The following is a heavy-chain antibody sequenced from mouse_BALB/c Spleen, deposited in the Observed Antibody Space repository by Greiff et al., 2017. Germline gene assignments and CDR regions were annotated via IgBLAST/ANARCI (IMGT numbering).Heavy chain of an antibody. CDR2: ISYSGST. J-gene: IGHJ3*01. CDR1: GYSITSDYA. Sequence: EVKLQESGPGLVKPSQSLSLTCTVTGYSITSDYAWNWIRQFPGNKLEWMGYISYSGSTSYNPSLKSRISITRDTSKNQFFLQLNSVTTEDTATYYCASPYYYGSSGFAYWGQGTLVTVSA. D-gene: IGHD1-1*01. CDR3: ASPYYYGSSGFAY. V-gene: IGHV3-2*02.